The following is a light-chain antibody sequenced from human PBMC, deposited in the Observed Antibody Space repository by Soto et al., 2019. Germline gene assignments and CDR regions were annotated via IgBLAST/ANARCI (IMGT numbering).Light chain of an antibody. J-gene: IGKJ1*01. CDR1: QTISSY. CDR3: QQSHSTPWT. V-gene: IGKV1-39*01. CDR2: AAS. Sequence: DIQMTQSPSSLSASVDDRVTITFRGSQTISSYLNWYQQKPGKAPKLLIFAASTLQSGVPSRFSGSGSGTDFTLTVSSLQPEDFATYYCQQSHSTPWTFGQGTKVDIK.